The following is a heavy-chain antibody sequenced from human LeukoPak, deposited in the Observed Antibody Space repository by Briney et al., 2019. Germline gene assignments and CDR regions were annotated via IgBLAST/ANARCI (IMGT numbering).Heavy chain of an antibody. J-gene: IGHJ4*02. CDR2: IYYSGST. D-gene: IGHD6-13*01. Sequence: SETLSLTCTVSGGSISSYYWSWIRQPPGKGLEWIGYIYYSGSTNYNPSLKSRVTISVDTSKNQFSLKLSSVTAADTAVYYCARAGVSSSWALDYWGQGTLVTVSS. CDR1: GGSISSYY. CDR3: ARAGVSSSWALDY. V-gene: IGHV4-59*01.